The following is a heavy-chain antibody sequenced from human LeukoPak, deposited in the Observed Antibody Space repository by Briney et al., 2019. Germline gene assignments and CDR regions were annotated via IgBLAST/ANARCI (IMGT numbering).Heavy chain of an antibody. J-gene: IGHJ4*02. Sequence: PGGSLRLSCAASRFTFSSYAMHWVRQAPGKGLEWVAVISYDGSNKYYADSVKGRFTISRDNSKSTLYLQMNSLRAEDTAVYYCAKDRAPGYCSGGSCQHYFDYWGQGTLVTVSS. V-gene: IGHV3-30*18. CDR1: RFTFSSYA. CDR2: ISYDGSNK. D-gene: IGHD2-15*01. CDR3: AKDRAPGYCSGGSCQHYFDY.